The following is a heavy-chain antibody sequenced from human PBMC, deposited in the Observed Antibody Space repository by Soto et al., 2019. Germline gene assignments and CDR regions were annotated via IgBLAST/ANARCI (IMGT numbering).Heavy chain of an antibody. CDR1: GDSVSSNSAA. J-gene: IGHJ6*02. CDR3: AREGWLRSFLAAAAPGRGYYGMDV. D-gene: IGHD6-13*01. CDR2: TYYRSKWYN. Sequence: SQTLSLTCAISGDSVSSNSAAWNWIRQSPSRGLEWLGRTYYRSKWYNDYAVSVKSRITINPDTSKNQFSLQLNSVTPEDTAVYYCAREGWLRSFLAAAAPGRGYYGMDVWGQGTTVTVSS. V-gene: IGHV6-1*01.